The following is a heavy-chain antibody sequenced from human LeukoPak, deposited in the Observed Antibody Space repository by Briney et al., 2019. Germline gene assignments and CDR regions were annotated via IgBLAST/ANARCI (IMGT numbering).Heavy chain of an antibody. CDR1: GGTFSSYA. Sequence: GASVKVSCKASGGTFSSYAISWVRQAPGQGLEWMRGIIPIFGTANYAQKFQGRVTITTDESTSTAYMELSSLRSEDTAVYYCARAISRRNYYYYYYMDVWGKGTTVTVSS. CDR2: IIPIFGTA. V-gene: IGHV1-69*05. CDR3: ARAISRRNYYYYYYMDV. J-gene: IGHJ6*03. D-gene: IGHD4-11*01.